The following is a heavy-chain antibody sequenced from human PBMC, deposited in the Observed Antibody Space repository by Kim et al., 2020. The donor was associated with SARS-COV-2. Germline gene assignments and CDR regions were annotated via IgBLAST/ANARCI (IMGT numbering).Heavy chain of an antibody. CDR2: INPSGGST. V-gene: IGHV1-46*01. CDR3: AHLGTSDSSGPEFDY. D-gene: IGHD3-22*01. CDR1: GYTFTSYY. J-gene: IGHJ4*02. Sequence: ASVKVSCKASGYTFTSYYMHWVRQAPGQGLEWMGIINPSGGSTSYAQKFQGRVTMTRDTSTSTVYMELSSLRSEDTAVYYCAHLGTSDSSGPEFDYWGQGTLVTVSS.